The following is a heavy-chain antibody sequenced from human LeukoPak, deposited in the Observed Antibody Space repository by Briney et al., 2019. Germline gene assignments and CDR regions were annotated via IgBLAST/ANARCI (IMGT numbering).Heavy chain of an antibody. Sequence: SVKVSCKTSGGTFSSSAITWVRQAPGQGLEWMGRIIPVLNITTYAQKFQGSVTITADTSTSTVYMELSSLRSEETAVYYCARDQGLTAPPPYGLDVWGQGTTVVVSS. D-gene: IGHD5-18*01. CDR1: GGTFSSSA. CDR3: ARDQGLTAPPPYGLDV. J-gene: IGHJ6*02. V-gene: IGHV1-69*04. CDR2: IIPVLNIT.